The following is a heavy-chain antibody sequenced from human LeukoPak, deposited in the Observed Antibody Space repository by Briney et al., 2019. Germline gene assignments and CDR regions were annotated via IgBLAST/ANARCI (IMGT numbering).Heavy chain of an antibody. CDR1: GGSINNYY. CDR2: IYTSGST. J-gene: IGHJ6*03. Sequence: SETLSLTCTVSGGSINNYYWSWTRQSAGKGLEWIGRIYTSGSTNYNPSLKSRVTMSVDTSKNQFSLKLSSVTAADTAVYYCARGVPYYSGTTYYYMDVWGKGTTVTVSS. D-gene: IGHD4-23*01. V-gene: IGHV4-4*07. CDR3: ARGVPYYSGTTYYYMDV.